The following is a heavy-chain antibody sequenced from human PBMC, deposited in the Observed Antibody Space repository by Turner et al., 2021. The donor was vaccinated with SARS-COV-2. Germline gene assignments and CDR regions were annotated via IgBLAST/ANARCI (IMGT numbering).Heavy chain of an antibody. J-gene: IGHJ2*01. CDR3: ARAFEGSNWYFDL. D-gene: IGHD4-4*01. CDR1: GFTFSSYD. V-gene: IGHV3-13*04. CDR2: IGTAGDT. Sequence: EVQLVESGGGLVEPGWAVRHSCAASGFTFSSYDRHGVRPATGKGLEWGSGIGTAGDTYYPGSVKGRFTITRENAKNSLYLQMNSLRAGDTAVYYCARAFEGSNWYFDLWGRGTLVTVSS.